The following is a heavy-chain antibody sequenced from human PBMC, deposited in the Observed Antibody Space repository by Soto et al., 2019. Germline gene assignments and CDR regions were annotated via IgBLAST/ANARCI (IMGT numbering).Heavy chain of an antibody. CDR1: GGSISSSSYY. V-gene: IGHV4-39*01. Sequence: QLQLQESGPGLVKPSETLSLTCTVSGGSISSSSYYWGWIRQPPGKGLEWIGSIYYSGSTYYNPSLKRRVTISVDTSKNQFSLKLSSVTAADTAVYYCARHVYCSGGSCYLREFDYWGQGTLVTVSS. D-gene: IGHD2-15*01. J-gene: IGHJ4*02. CDR2: IYYSGST. CDR3: ARHVYCSGGSCYLREFDY.